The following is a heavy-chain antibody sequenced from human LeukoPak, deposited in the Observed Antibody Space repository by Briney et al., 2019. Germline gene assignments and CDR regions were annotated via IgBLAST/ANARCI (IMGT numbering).Heavy chain of an antibody. CDR2: ISYDGSNK. D-gene: IGHD3-9*01. J-gene: IGHJ3*02. Sequence: GRSLRLSCAASGFTFSSYAMHWVRQAPGKGLEWVAVISYDGSNKYYADSVKGRFTISRDNSKNTLYLQMNSLRAEDTAVYYCARDPRYFDWFSISGDAFDIWGQGTMVTVSS. V-gene: IGHV3-30-3*01. CDR1: GFTFSSYA. CDR3: ARDPRYFDWFSISGDAFDI.